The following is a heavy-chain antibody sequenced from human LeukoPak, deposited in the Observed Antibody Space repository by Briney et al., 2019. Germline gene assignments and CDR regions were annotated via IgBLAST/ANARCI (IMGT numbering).Heavy chain of an antibody. J-gene: IGHJ1*01. CDR3: AKEPYRPPQWPGG. V-gene: IGHV3-23*01. Sequence: GGSLRLSCAASGFTFSSYAFSWVRQAPGKGPDWVSGISSSGKSTYYADSVKGRFTISRDNSKNTLYLQMNSLRAEDTAVYFCAKEPYRPPQWPGGWGQGTLVTVSS. D-gene: IGHD6-19*01. CDR2: ISSSGKST. CDR1: GFTFSSYA.